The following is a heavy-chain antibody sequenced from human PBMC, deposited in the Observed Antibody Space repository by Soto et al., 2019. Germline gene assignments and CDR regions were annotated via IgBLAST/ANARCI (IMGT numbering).Heavy chain of an antibody. J-gene: IGHJ4*02. CDR1: GNTFTGHF. V-gene: IGHV1-2*04. CDR3: ATNDGGGSGSQLNY. D-gene: IGHD6-19*01. Sequence: QVHLVQSGAEVKKPGASVKVSCKASGNTFTGHFVHRVRQAPGQGLEWMGWINPKNGATNYAQNFQDWVTMTRDTATTTALMEVRRMRSDGTAVYYCATNDGGGSGSQLNYWGRGTLVTVSS. CDR2: INPKNGAT.